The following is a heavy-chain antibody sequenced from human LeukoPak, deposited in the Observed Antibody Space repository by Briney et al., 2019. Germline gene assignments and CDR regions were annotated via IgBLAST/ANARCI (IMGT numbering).Heavy chain of an antibody. CDR3: ATFRWIAYSNWFDP. CDR2: FDPEEGKT. D-gene: IGHD3-3*01. Sequence: ASVKVSCKASGYTFTGYYMHWVRQAPGEGLEWMGGFDPEEGKTIYAQKFRGRVIMTEDPSTDTAYMELSSLTSEDTAMYYCATFRWIAYSNWFDPWGQGTLVTVSP. J-gene: IGHJ5*02. V-gene: IGHV1-24*01. CDR1: GYTFTGYY.